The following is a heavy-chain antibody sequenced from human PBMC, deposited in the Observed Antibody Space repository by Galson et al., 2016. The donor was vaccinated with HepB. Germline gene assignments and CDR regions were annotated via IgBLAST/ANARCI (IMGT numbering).Heavy chain of an antibody. D-gene: IGHD3-22*01. CDR1: GYTFTIHY. Sequence: SVKVSCKASGYTFTIHYIHWVRQAPGQGLEWMGSINPSGGSTIYAQKFQGRVSMTRDTSTSTVYMELSSLRSEDTAVYYCARGWDYYDSSGYSPHWYFDLWGRGTLVTVSS. V-gene: IGHV1-46*01. CDR3: ARGWDYYDSSGYSPHWYFDL. CDR2: INPSGGST. J-gene: IGHJ2*01.